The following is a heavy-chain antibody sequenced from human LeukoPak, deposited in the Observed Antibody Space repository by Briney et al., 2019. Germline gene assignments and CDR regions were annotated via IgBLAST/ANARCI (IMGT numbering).Heavy chain of an antibody. CDR3: AGGGSGYDY. CDR1: GGSISSGSYY. J-gene: IGHJ4*02. CDR2: IYTSGST. Sequence: PSQTLSLTCTVSGGSISSGSYYWSWIRQPAGKGLEWIGRIYTSGSTNYNPSLKSRVTISVDTSKNQFSLKLSSVTAADTAVYYCAGGGSGYDYWGQGTLVTVSS. D-gene: IGHD3-22*01. V-gene: IGHV4-61*02.